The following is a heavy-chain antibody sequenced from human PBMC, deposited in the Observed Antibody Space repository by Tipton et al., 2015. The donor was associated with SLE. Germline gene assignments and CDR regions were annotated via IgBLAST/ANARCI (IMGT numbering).Heavy chain of an antibody. D-gene: IGHD3-3*01. Sequence: SLRLSCAASGFTFSDYYISWIRQAPGKGLEWMAVISYDGSNKYYADSVKGRFTISRDNSKNTLYLQMNSLRAEDTAVYYCAREEVIMNAFDIWGQGTMVTVSS. J-gene: IGHJ3*02. CDR3: AREEVIMNAFDI. CDR1: GFTFSDYY. V-gene: IGHV3-30*03. CDR2: ISYDGSNK.